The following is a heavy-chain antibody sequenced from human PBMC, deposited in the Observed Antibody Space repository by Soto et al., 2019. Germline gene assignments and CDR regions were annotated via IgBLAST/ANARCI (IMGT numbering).Heavy chain of an antibody. CDR3: AHSPNYDFWSGSPPAF. D-gene: IGHD3-3*01. J-gene: IGHJ4*02. Sequence: QITLKESGPTLVKPTQTLTLTCTFSGFSLSTSGVGVGWIRQPPGKALEWLALIYWDDDKRYSPSLKSRLTITKDTSKNQVVLTMTNMDPVDTATYYCAHSPNYDFWSGSPPAFWGQGTLVTVSS. CDR2: IYWDDDK. V-gene: IGHV2-5*02. CDR1: GFSLSTSGVG.